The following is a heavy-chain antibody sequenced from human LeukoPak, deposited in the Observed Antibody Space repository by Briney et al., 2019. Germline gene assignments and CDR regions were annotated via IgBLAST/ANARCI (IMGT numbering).Heavy chain of an antibody. CDR1: GFTFDDYG. V-gene: IGHV3-23*01. J-gene: IGHJ4*02. Sequence: GGSLRLSCAASGFTFDDYGMSWVRQAPGKGLEWVSGITATGSRTYYADSVKGRSTISRDDSENTLYLQLNSLRVDDTAVYYCATSMGGGNIDYWGQGTLVTVSS. CDR3: ATSMGGGNIDY. CDR2: ITATGSRT. D-gene: IGHD3-16*01.